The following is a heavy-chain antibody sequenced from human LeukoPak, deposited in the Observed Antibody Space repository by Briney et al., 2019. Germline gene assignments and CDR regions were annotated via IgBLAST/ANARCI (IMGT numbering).Heavy chain of an antibody. CDR2: IYPGDSDT. Sequence: GESLKISCKGSGYSFTSYWIGWVRQMPGKGLEWMGIIYPGDSDTRYSPSFQGQVTISADKSISTAYLQWSSLKASDTAMYYCARSRHGYCSGGSCYLNWFDPWGQGTLVTVSS. J-gene: IGHJ5*02. CDR1: GYSFTSYW. V-gene: IGHV5-51*01. D-gene: IGHD2-15*01. CDR3: ARSRHGYCSGGSCYLNWFDP.